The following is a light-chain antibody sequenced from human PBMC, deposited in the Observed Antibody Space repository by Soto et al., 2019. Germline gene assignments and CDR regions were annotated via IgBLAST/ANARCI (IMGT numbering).Light chain of an antibody. Sequence: EIVLTQSPATLSLSPGERATLSCRASQSVSSYLAWYQQKPGQAPRLLIYDASNRTTGIPARFSGSGSGTDFTLTISSLEPEDCASYYCQQRSNWLTFGGGTKVEI. CDR1: QSVSSY. CDR3: QQRSNWLT. CDR2: DAS. J-gene: IGKJ4*01. V-gene: IGKV3-11*01.